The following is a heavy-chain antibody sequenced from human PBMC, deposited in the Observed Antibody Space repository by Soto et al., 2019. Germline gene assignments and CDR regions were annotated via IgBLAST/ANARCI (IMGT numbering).Heavy chain of an antibody. J-gene: IGHJ4*02. Sequence: GGSLRLSCAASGFTFSSYGMHWVRQAPGKGLEWVAVIWYDGSNKYYVDSVKGRFTISRDNAKNSLFLQMNSLRAVDTALYFCARYGTIRGLSFDYWGRGTLVTVSS. CDR2: IWYDGSNK. D-gene: IGHD2-2*02. CDR1: GFTFSSYG. CDR3: ARYGTIRGLSFDY. V-gene: IGHV3-33*01.